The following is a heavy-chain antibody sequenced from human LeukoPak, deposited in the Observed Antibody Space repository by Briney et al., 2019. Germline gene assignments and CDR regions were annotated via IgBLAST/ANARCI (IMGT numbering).Heavy chain of an antibody. D-gene: IGHD6-13*01. CDR2: INHSGST. V-gene: IGHV4-34*01. CDR1: GGSFSGYY. J-gene: IGHJ6*03. Sequence: PSETLSLTCAVYGGSFSGYYWSWIRQPPGKGLEWIGEINHSGSTNYNPSLKSRVTISVDTSKNQFSLKLSSVTAADTAVYYCARELVRHNYYYYYMDVWGKGTTVTVSS. CDR3: ARELVRHNYYYYYMDV.